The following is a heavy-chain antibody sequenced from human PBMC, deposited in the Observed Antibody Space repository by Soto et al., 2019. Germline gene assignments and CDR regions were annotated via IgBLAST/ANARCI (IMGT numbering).Heavy chain of an antibody. D-gene: IGHD5-12*01. V-gene: IGHV4-61*08. CDR2: IYYSGAT. Sequence: SETLSLTCTVSGASISEGGYYWGWIRQPPGKGLEWIGNIYYSGATYYNPSLRSRVTISVDTSKNQFSLNLRSVTAADTAFYYCAGSLIASPSRVWKYWGPGSLVTVSS. CDR3: AGSLIASPSRVWKY. CDR1: GASISEGGYY. J-gene: IGHJ4*02.